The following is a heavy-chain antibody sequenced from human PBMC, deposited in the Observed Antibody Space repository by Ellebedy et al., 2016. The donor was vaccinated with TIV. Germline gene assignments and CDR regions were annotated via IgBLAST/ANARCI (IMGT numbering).Heavy chain of an antibody. J-gene: IGHJ4*02. CDR3: ARGGDQIFGVPGDD. CDR1: GGTFSSYA. Sequence: ASVKVSCKASGGTFSSYAISWVRQAPGQGLEWMGGIIPILGIAKYAQKFQGRVTITADKSTSTAYMELSSLRSEDTAVYYCARGGDQIFGVPGDDWGQGIVVTVSS. CDR2: IIPILGIA. V-gene: IGHV1-69*10. D-gene: IGHD3-3*01.